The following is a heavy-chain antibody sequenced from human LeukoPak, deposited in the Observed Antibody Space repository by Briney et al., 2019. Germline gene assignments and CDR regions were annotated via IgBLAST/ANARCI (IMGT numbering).Heavy chain of an antibody. CDR2: ISSTGSYI. V-gene: IGHV3-21*01. Sequence: GGSLRLSCAASGFTFSSYSMNWVRQAPGKGLEWVSSISSTGSYIYYADSVKGRFTISRDNSKNTLYLQMNSLRAEDTAVYYCAKEWFSSGWYPQYYFDYWGQGTLVTVSS. D-gene: IGHD6-19*01. J-gene: IGHJ4*02. CDR1: GFTFSSYS. CDR3: AKEWFSSGWYPQYYFDY.